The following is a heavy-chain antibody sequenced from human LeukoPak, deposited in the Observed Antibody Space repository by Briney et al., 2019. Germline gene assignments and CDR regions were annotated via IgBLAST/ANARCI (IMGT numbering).Heavy chain of an antibody. D-gene: IGHD1-26*01. CDR3: SEYSWNYYFPPKLES. CDR2: ISGSGSST. Sequence: GGSLRLSCAASGFTFSNYAMTWVRQAPGKGLEWVSGISGSGSSTYYADSVKGRFTLSRDYPKNTLYLQMNSLRAEDTAVYFLSEYSWNYYFPPKLESWGQGTLVTVSS. J-gene: IGHJ5*02. CDR1: GFTFSNYA. V-gene: IGHV3-23*01.